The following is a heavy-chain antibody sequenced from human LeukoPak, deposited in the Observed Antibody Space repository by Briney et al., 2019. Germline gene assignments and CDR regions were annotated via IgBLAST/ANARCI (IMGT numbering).Heavy chain of an antibody. D-gene: IGHD2-2*01. Sequence: GGSLRLSCAASGFTFSDYYMSWIRQAPGKGLEWVSYISSSGSTIYYADSVKGRFTISRDNAKNSLYLQMNSLRAEDTAVYYCARVFGYCSSTSCYEVYFDYWGQGTLVTVSS. CDR3: ARVFGYCSSTSCYEVYFDY. V-gene: IGHV3-11*04. CDR2: ISSSGSTI. CDR1: GFTFSDYY. J-gene: IGHJ4*02.